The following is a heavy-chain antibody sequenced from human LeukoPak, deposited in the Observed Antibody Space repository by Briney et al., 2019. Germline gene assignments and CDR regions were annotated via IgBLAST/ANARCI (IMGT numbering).Heavy chain of an antibody. CDR3: AREKVTTQRGSYMDV. V-gene: IGHV1-69*05. Sequence: GASVTVSCKSSAGTFISYAISWVRQAPGQGLEWMGRIIPIFGTANYAQKFQGRVTITTDKYTSTAYMELSSLRSEDTAVYYCAREKVTTQRGSYMDVWGKGTTVTVSS. CDR2: IIPIFGTA. D-gene: IGHD4-17*01. CDR1: AGTFISYA. J-gene: IGHJ6*03.